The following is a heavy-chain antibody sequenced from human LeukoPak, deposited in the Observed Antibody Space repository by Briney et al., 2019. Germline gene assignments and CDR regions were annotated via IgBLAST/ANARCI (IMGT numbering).Heavy chain of an antibody. V-gene: IGHV3-64D*06. J-gene: IGHJ5*02. D-gene: IGHD6-13*01. Sequence: PGGSLRLSCAASGFTFSLYAIHWVSQAPGRGLEYISTISSHNGDAKYYAASVMGRFSISRDNSRNTLYLQMSSLRAEDTAVYYCVRGDSSSWYCPLDLWGQGTLVTVSS. CDR2: ISSHNGDAK. CDR1: GFTFSLYA. CDR3: VRGDSSSWYCPLDL.